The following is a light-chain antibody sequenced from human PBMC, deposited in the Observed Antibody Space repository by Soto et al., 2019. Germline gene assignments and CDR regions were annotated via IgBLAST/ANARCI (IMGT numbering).Light chain of an antibody. J-gene: IGLJ1*01. CDR1: SSDVGGYNF. CDR3: SSYTSSSTYV. Sequence: QSVLTQPASVSGSPGQSITISCTGTSSDVGGYNFVSWYQQHPGKAPKLMIYEVSNRLSGVSNRFSGSKSGNTASLTISGLQAEDEADYDCSSYTSSSTYVFGTGNKVTGL. CDR2: EVS. V-gene: IGLV2-14*01.